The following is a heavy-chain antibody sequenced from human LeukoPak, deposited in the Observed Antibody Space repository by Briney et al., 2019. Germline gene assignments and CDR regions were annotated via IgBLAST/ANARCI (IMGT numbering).Heavy chain of an antibody. CDR3: ARDLGLAGTDY. D-gene: IGHD6-19*01. J-gene: IGHJ4*02. Sequence: GGSLRLSCAASGFTFSSYAMSWVRQAPGKGLEWVAVIWYDGSNKYYADSVKGRFTISRDNSKNTLYLQMNSLRAEDTAVYYCARDLGLAGTDYWGQGTLVTVSS. CDR1: GFTFSSYA. CDR2: IWYDGSNK. V-gene: IGHV3-33*08.